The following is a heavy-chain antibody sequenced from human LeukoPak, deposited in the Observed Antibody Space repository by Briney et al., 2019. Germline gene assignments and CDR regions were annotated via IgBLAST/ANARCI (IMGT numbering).Heavy chain of an antibody. J-gene: IGHJ5*02. D-gene: IGHD3-10*01. CDR2: ISYDGSNK. CDR1: GFTFSSYA. CDR3: AREGRSMVRGVTRSSFDP. V-gene: IGHV3-30-3*01. Sequence: PGRSLRLSCAASGFTFSSYAMHWVRQAPDKGLEWVAVISYDGSNKYYADSVKGRFTISRDNSKNTLYLQMNSLRAEDTAVYYCAREGRSMVRGVTRSSFDPWGQGTLVTVSS.